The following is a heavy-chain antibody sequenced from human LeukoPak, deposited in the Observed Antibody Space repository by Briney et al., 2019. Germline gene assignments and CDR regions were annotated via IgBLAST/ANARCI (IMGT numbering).Heavy chain of an antibody. CDR3: AKDRSGNYDSDRD. Sequence: GGSLRLSCAASGFIFSSYAMSWVRQAPGKGLEWVSVIYSGGTTYYADSVKGRFTISRDNSKNTLYLQMNSLRADDTAVYYCAKDRSGNYDSDRDWGQGTLVTVSS. V-gene: IGHV3-23*03. CDR1: GFIFSSYA. J-gene: IGHJ4*02. CDR2: IYSGGTT. D-gene: IGHD1-26*01.